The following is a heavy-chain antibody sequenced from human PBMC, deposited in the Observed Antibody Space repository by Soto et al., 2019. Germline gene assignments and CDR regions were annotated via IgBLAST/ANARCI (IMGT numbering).Heavy chain of an antibody. CDR1: GGSISSGGYY. D-gene: IGHD3-22*01. CDR3: ATDLIIDDSSVTDY. J-gene: IGHJ4*02. V-gene: IGHV4-31*03. CDR2: IYYSGST. Sequence: PSETLSLTCTVSGGSISSGGYYWSWIRQYPGKGLEWIGYIYYSGSTYYNPSLKSRVTISVDTSKNQFSLKLSSVTAADTAVYYCATDLIIDDSSVTDYWGQGTLVTVSS.